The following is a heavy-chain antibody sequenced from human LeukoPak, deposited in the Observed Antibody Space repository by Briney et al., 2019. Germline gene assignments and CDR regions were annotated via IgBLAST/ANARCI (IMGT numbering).Heavy chain of an antibody. Sequence: GGSLRLSCAASGFTVSSNYMSWVRQAPGKGLEWVSVIYSGGSTYYADSVKGRFTISRDNSKNTLYLQMNSLRAEDTAVYYCARDISGSYYFDYWGQGTLVTVSS. D-gene: IGHD1-26*01. CDR3: ARDISGSYYFDY. CDR2: IYSGGST. J-gene: IGHJ4*02. CDR1: GFTVSSNY. V-gene: IGHV3-66*01.